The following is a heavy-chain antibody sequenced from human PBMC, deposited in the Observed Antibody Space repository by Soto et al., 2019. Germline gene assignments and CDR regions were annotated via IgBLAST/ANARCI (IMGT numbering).Heavy chain of an antibody. CDR2: VYYSGST. D-gene: IGHD5-12*01. CDR3: ARLGRGYSGYDLGSYFDY. V-gene: IGHV4-39*02. CDR1: GGSISSYY. J-gene: IGHJ4*01. Sequence: ASETLSLTCTVSGGSISSYYWGWIRQPPGKGLEWIGSVYYSGSTHYNPSLKSRVTISVDTSNNHFFLKLSSVTAADTAVYYCARLGRGYSGYDLGSYFDYWGRGTLVTV.